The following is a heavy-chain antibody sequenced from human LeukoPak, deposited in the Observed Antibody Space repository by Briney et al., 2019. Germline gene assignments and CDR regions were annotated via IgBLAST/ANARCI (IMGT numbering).Heavy chain of an antibody. D-gene: IGHD5-12*01. CDR3: ARDRLAKQSGYQGY. CDR1: GYSISSGYY. Sequence: PSETLSLTCTVSGYSISSGYYWGWIRQPPGKGLEWIGSIYHSGSTYYNPSLKSRVTISVDTSKNQFSLKLSSVTAADTAVYYCARDRLAKQSGYQGYWGQGTLVTVS. V-gene: IGHV4-38-2*02. J-gene: IGHJ4*02. CDR2: IYHSGST.